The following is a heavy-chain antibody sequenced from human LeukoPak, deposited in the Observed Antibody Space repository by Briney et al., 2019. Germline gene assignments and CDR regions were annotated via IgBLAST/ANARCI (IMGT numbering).Heavy chain of an antibody. V-gene: IGHV3-21*01. CDR1: GFTFSSYS. CDR3: ARDMGYYDSSGSFDY. CDR2: ISSSSSYI. J-gene: IGHJ4*02. D-gene: IGHD3-22*01. Sequence: GGSLRLSCAASGFTFSSYSMNWVRQAPGKVLEWVSSISSSSSYIYYADSVKGRFTISRDNAKNSLYLQMNSLRAEDTAVYYCARDMGYYDSSGSFDYWGQGTLVTVSS.